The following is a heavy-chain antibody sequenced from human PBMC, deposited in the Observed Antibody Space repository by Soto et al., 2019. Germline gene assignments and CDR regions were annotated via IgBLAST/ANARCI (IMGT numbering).Heavy chain of an antibody. CDR2: IYPGDSDT. J-gene: IGHJ5*02. Sequence: PGESLKISCKGSGYSFTSYWIGWVRQMPGKGLEWMGIIYPGDSDTRYSPSFQGQVTISADKSISTAYLQWSSLKASDTAMYYCAREASMLGHIKWFDHWGQGTLVNLSS. V-gene: IGHV5-51*01. D-gene: IGHD2-8*01. CDR1: GYSFTSYW. CDR3: AREASMLGHIKWFDH.